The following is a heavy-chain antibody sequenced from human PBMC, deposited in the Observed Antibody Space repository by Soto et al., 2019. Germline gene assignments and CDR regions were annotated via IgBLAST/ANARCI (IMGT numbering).Heavy chain of an antibody. CDR1: GYPFGTYA. J-gene: IGHJ4*02. D-gene: IGHD1-7*01. V-gene: IGHV1-18*04. Sequence: QVQLEQSGAEVKEPGASVKVSCKASGYPFGTYAITWVRQAPGQGLEWVGWISTNSGNTYYAQNFQGRVTLTTDTSTTTAYMELMSLTSDDTAIYYCARTYNWNSEGFDHWGQVTLVTVST. CDR2: ISTNSGNT. CDR3: ARTYNWNSEGFDH.